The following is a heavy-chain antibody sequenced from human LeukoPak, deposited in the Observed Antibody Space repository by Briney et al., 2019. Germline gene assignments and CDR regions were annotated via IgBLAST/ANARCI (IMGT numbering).Heavy chain of an antibody. D-gene: IGHD3-9*01. J-gene: IGHJ4*02. CDR1: GGSISSYY. CDR3: ARSSRYDIWTGYPY. V-gene: IGHV4-59*01. Sequence: SETLSLTCTVSGGSISSYYWSWIRQPPGKGLEWIGYIYYSGSTNYNPSLKSRVTISVDTSKNQFSLKLSSVTAADTAVYYCARSSRYDIWTGYPYWGQGTLVTVSP. CDR2: IYYSGST.